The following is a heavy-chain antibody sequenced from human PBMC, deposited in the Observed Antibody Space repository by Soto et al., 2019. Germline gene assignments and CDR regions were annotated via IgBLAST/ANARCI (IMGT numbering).Heavy chain of an antibody. D-gene: IGHD6-19*01. V-gene: IGHV1-8*01. CDR3: ARDRDSSGWTEFDN. Sequence: GASVKVSCKASGYTFTSYDINRVRQAAGQGLEWMGWLNPNSGITGYAQEFQGRITVTRNTSISTAYMEVRSLRSDATAVYYCARDRDSSGWTEFDNWGHGTLVTVSS. CDR1: GYTFTSYD. CDR2: LNPNSGIT. J-gene: IGHJ4*03.